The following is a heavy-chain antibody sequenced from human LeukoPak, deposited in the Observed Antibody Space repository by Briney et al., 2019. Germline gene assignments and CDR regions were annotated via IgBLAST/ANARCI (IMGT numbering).Heavy chain of an antibody. CDR2: TSGSI. D-gene: IGHD3/OR15-3a*01. V-gene: IGHV4-59*11. Sequence: SESLSLTCAVSGASISSHYWSCIRQPPGKGREWIGYTSGSISDNPSLKSRVAVSVDQYQNQGALSLASVTSADTAFYYCARVLAIFGLDTTVFYMDVWGKGTTVSVSS. CDR1: GASISSHY. J-gene: IGHJ6*03. CDR3: ARVLAIFGLDTTVFYMDV.